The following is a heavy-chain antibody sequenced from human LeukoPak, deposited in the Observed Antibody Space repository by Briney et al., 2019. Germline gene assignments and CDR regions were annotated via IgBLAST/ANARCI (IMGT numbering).Heavy chain of an antibody. CDR3: ARGLHGSGSNYHFDH. D-gene: IGHD3-10*01. Sequence: SETLSLTCTVSGGSVSSGSYYWNWIPQPQGVGLEWNGYMSYSGSFNYNPSLKSRVTMSVDTSKNQFSLKLSSVTAADTAMYFCARGLHGSGSNYHFDHWGQGTLVTVSS. V-gene: IGHV4-61*01. CDR2: MSYSGSF. J-gene: IGHJ4*02. CDR1: GGSVSSGSYY.